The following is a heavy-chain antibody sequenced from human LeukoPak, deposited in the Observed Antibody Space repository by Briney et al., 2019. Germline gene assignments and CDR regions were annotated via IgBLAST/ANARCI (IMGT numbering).Heavy chain of an antibody. D-gene: IGHD6-13*01. CDR2: IYSGGST. J-gene: IGHJ6*02. CDR1: GLTVSSNY. Sequence: GGSLRLSCAASGLTVSSNYTSWVRQAPGKGLEWVSVIYSGGSTYYADSVKGRFTISRDNSMNTLYLQMNSLRAEDTAVYYCARDQVKSSSWYRGYYYYGMDVWGQGTTVTVSS. V-gene: IGHV3-66*01. CDR3: ARDQVKSSSWYRGYYYYGMDV.